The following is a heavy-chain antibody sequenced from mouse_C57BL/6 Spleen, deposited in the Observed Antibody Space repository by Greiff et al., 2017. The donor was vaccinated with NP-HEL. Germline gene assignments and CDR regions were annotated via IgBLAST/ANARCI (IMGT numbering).Heavy chain of an antibody. V-gene: IGHV1-82*01. Sequence: QVQLQQSGPELVKPGASVKISCKASGYAFSSSWMNWVKQRPGKGLEWIGRIYPGDGDTNYNGKFKGKATLTADKSSSTAYMQLSSLTSEDSAVYFCARYGSSPYYAMDYWVQGTSVTVSS. CDR1: GYAFSSSW. J-gene: IGHJ4*01. D-gene: IGHD1-1*01. CDR2: IYPGDGDT. CDR3: ARYGSSPYYAMDY.